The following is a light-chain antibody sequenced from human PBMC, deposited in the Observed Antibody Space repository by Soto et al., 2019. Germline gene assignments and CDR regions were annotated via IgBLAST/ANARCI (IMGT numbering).Light chain of an antibody. CDR1: QDISTY. J-gene: IGKJ1*01. CDR3: QQSYSTTWT. Sequence: DIQMTQSPSSLSASVGDRVTITCQASQDISTYLNWYHQKPGKAPKLLIYAASSLQSGVPSRFSGSGSETDFTLTISSLQPEDFATYSCQQSYSTTWTFGQGTKVDIK. CDR2: AAS. V-gene: IGKV1-39*01.